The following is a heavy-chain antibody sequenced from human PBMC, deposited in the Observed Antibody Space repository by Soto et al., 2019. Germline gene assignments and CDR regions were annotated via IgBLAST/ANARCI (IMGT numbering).Heavy chain of an antibody. Sequence: PGGSLRLSCAASEFTFSHYWMHWVRQVPGKGLVWVSRINSDGSSTTYADSVKGRFIISRDNAKNTLYLQMNSLRAEDTAVYYCARVFDRGMDVWGQGTTVTVSS. CDR1: EFTFSHYW. CDR3: ARVFDRGMDV. V-gene: IGHV3-74*01. J-gene: IGHJ6*02. CDR2: INSDGSST. D-gene: IGHD3-10*02.